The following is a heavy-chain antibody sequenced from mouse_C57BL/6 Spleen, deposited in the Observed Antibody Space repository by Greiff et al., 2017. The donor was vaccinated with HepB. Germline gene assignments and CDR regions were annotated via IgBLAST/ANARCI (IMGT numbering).Heavy chain of an antibody. CDR2: IYPGSGNT. CDR1: GYSFTSYY. D-gene: IGHD1-1*01. V-gene: IGHV1-66*01. Sequence: VQRVESGPELVKPGASVKISCKASGYSFTSYYIHWVKQRPGQGLEWIGWIYPGSGNTKYNEKFKGKATLTADTSSSTAYMQLSSLTSEDSAVYYCARGNYYGSSYGYAMDYWGQGTSVTVSS. CDR3: ARGNYYGSSYGYAMDY. J-gene: IGHJ4*01.